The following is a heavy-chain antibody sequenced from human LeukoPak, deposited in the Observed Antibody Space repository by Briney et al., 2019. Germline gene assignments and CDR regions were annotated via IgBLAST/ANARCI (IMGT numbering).Heavy chain of an antibody. D-gene: IGHD6-13*01. J-gene: IGHJ4*02. CDR2: FDPEDGET. CDR1: GYTLTELS. CDR3: ATDSRIAAAGTYYFDY. Sequence: ASVKVSCKVSGYTLTELSMHWVRQAPGKGREWMGGFDPEDGETIYAQKFQGRVTMTEGTSTDTAYMELSSLRSEETAVFYCATDSRIAAAGTYYFDYWRRGTLVTVSS. V-gene: IGHV1-24*01.